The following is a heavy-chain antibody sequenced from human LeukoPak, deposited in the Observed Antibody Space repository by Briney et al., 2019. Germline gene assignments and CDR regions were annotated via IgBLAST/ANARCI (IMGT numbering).Heavy chain of an antibody. CDR1: GFTFSSYE. D-gene: IGHD3-9*01. V-gene: IGHV3-48*03. J-gene: IGHJ6*03. CDR3: AKDFSADWLQFSHMDV. CDR2: ISSSGSTI. Sequence: PGGSLRLSCAASGFTFSSYEMNWVRQAPGKGLEWVSYISSSGSTIYYADSVKGRFTISRDNSKNSLYLQMDSLRTEDTALYFCAKDFSADWLQFSHMDVWGKGTTVTVSS.